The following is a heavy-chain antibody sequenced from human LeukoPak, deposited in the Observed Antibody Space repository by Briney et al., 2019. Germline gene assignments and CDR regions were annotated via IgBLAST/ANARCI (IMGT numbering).Heavy chain of an antibody. CDR2: IYTSGST. CDR1: GGSISSYY. V-gene: IGHV4-4*07. J-gene: IGHJ4*02. Sequence: PSETLSLTCTVSGGSISSYYWSWIRQPAGKGLEWIGRIYTSGSTNYNPSLKSRVTMSVDTSKNQFSLKLSSVTAADTAVYYCARDGRFLEWPQGYFDYWGQGTLVTVSS. D-gene: IGHD3-3*01. CDR3: ARDGRFLEWPQGYFDY.